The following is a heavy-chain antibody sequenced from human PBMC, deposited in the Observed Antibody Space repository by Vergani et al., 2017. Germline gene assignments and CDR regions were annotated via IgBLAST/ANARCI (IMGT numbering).Heavy chain of an antibody. D-gene: IGHD3-16*02. CDR3: ARGTGELSFTYFDY. Sequence: QVQLQESGPGLVKPSHTLSLTCTVSGGSISSGGYYWSWIRQHPGKGLEWIGYIYHSGSTYYNPSLKSRVTISVDRSKNQFSLKLSSVTAADTAVYYCARGTGELSFTYFDYWGQGTLVTVSS. CDR2: IYHSGST. CDR1: GGSISSGGYY. V-gene: IGHV4-31*03. J-gene: IGHJ4*02.